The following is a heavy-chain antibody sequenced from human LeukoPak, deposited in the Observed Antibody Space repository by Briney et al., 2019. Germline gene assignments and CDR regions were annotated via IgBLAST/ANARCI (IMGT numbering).Heavy chain of an antibody. CDR1: GYTFTGYY. J-gene: IGHJ5*02. CDR2: INPNSGGT. D-gene: IGHD6-19*01. CDR3: ARDKSAVAGASWFDP. Sequence: ASVKVSCKASGYTFTGYYMHCVRQAPGQGLEWMGWINPNSGGTNYAQKFQGRVTMTRDTSISTAYMELSRLRSDDTAVYYCARDKSAVAGASWFDPWGQGTLVTVSS. V-gene: IGHV1-2*02.